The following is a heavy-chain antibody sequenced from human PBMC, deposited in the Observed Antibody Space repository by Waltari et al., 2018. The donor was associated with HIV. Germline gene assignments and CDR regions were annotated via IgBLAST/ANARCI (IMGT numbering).Heavy chain of an antibody. J-gene: IGHJ5*02. CDR1: GGWLTAFY. Sequence: QVQLQQWGAGQLKASETLSLTCAVYGGWLTAFYWLWIRQGPGRGLGWIAEINQSGRSDFNPSLKSRVTIAIDPAKKQFSLTLKSVTAADTGVYYCARESRRRIRQGGINWFDPWGQGTPVNVLS. CDR3: ARESRRRIRQGGINWFDP. V-gene: IGHV4-34*01. D-gene: IGHD3-10*01. CDR2: INQSGRS.